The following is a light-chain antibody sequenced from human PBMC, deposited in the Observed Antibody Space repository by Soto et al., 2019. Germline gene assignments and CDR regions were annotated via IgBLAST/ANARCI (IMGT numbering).Light chain of an antibody. Sequence: DIQMTHSPSSQSASVGDRVTTTSRASQSISSYLNWYQQKPRKAPKLLIYAASSLQSGVPSRFNRSGSVTVFILTISSLLPEDFSIFYCRQSYSTPPEAYTLGQG. J-gene: IGKJ2*01. CDR3: RQSYSTPPEAYT. CDR2: AAS. V-gene: IGKV1-39*01. CDR1: QSISSY.